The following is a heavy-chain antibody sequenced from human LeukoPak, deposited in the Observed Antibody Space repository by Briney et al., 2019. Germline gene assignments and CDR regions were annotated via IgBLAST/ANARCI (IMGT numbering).Heavy chain of an antibody. D-gene: IGHD6-19*01. J-gene: IGHJ5*02. CDR1: GGSISSTNYY. V-gene: IGHV4-39*07. CDR2: ISYSGST. CDR3: ARESGVAVAGGRPLNWFDP. Sequence: PSETLSLTCTVSGGSISSTNYYWGWIRQPPGKGLEWIGSISYSGSTYYNPSLKSRVTTSLDTSKNQFSLKLSSVTAADTAVYYCARESGVAVAGGRPLNWFDPWGQGTLVTVSS.